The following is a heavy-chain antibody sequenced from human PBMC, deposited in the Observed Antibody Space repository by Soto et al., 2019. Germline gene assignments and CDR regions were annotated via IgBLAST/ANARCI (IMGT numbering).Heavy chain of an antibody. CDR2: IDPSDSYT. J-gene: IGHJ3*02. CDR3: ARRRGSGSYPRAFDI. Sequence: PGESLKISCKGSGYSFTSYWISWVRQMPGKGLEWMGRIDPSDSYTNYSPSFQGHVTISADKSISTAYLQWSSLKASDTAMYYCARRRGSGSYPRAFDIWGQGTMVTVS. V-gene: IGHV5-10-1*01. CDR1: GYSFTSYW. D-gene: IGHD3-10*01.